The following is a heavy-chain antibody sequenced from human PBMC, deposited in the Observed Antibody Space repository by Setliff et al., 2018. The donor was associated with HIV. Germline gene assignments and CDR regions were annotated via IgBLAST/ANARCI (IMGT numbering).Heavy chain of an antibody. CDR2: ISAYNGNT. D-gene: IGHD3-10*01. J-gene: IGHJ3*02. CDR3: ARDQITMVRGTLGAFDI. V-gene: IGHV1-18*01. CDR1: GYTFTSYG. Sequence: ASVKVSCKASGYTFTSYGISWVRQAPGQGLEWMGWISAYNGNTNYAQKLQGRVTMTTDTSTSTAYMELRSLRSDDTAVYYCARDQITMVRGTLGAFDIWGQGSMVTVSS.